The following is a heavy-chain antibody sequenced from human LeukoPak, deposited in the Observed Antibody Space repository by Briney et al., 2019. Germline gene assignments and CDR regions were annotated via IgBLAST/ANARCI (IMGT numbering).Heavy chain of an antibody. CDR1: GFGLSNYW. J-gene: IGHJ4*02. CDR3: ARDRGYSNFDY. V-gene: IGHV3-7*01. D-gene: IGHD4-11*01. CDR2: MNEDGSEK. Sequence: PGGSLRLSCAASGFGLSNYWMSWVRQAPGKGLEWVANMNEDGSEKNYVDSVKGRFTISRDNAQDSLYLQMNSLRAEDTAVYYCARDRGYSNFDYWGQGTLLTVSS.